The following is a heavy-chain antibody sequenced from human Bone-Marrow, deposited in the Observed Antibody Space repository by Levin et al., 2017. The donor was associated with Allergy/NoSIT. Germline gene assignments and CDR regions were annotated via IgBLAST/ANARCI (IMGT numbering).Heavy chain of an antibody. V-gene: IGHV3-23*01. CDR3: AKQYCDTFSCYPVDY. Sequence: AGGSLRLSCAASGFTFSTYAMTWIRQAPGKGLEGVSGVSDSGDGTYYADSVKGRFTVSRDNSRNRLYLQMNSLRVEDTAIYYCAKQYCDTFSCYPVDYWGQGTLVIVSS. CDR2: VSDSGDGT. CDR1: GFTFSTYA. J-gene: IGHJ4*02. D-gene: IGHD2/OR15-2a*01.